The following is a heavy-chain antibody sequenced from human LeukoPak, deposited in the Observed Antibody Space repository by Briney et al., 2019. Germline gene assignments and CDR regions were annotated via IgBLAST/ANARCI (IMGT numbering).Heavy chain of an antibody. V-gene: IGHV1-8*03. CDR3: ARGVYYYMYG. J-gene: IGHJ6*03. CDR2: MNPNSSNT. CDR1: GYTFTSYG. Sequence: SVKLSCKASGYTFTSYGISWVRQATGQGLEWMGWMNPNSSNTGYTQKFQGRVTITRHTSISTAYLALSRLICGDTAVYFCARGVYYYMYGWGNGITVT.